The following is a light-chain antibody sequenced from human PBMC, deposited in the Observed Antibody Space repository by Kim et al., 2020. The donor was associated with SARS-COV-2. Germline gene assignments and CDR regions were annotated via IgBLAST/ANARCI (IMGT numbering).Light chain of an antibody. CDR2: DVS. J-gene: IGLJ1*01. V-gene: IGLV2-11*01. Sequence: GHSVTISCTGTSSDVGGYNYVSWYQQYPGKAPKLMIYDVSKRLSGVPDRFSGSKSGNTASLSISGLQAEDEADYYCCSYAGINTYVFGTGTKVTVL. CDR1: SSDVGGYNY. CDR3: CSYAGINTYV.